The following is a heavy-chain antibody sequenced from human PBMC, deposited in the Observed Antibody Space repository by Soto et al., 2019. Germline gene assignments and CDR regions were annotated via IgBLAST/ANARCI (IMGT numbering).Heavy chain of an antibody. Sequence: GASVKVSCKAPGYTFTSCVISWVRQAPGRGHERMGWISAYNGNTNYAQKLQCRVTMTTDTSTSTAYMELRRLRSDDTAVYYCARDPYSSGWFDYWGQGTLVTVSS. J-gene: IGHJ4*02. V-gene: IGHV1-18*04. CDR1: GYTFTSCV. CDR3: ARDPYSSGWFDY. D-gene: IGHD6-19*01. CDR2: ISAYNGNT.